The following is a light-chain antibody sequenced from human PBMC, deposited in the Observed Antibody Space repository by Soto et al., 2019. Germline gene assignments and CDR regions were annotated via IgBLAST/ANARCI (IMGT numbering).Light chain of an antibody. V-gene: IGKV3-20*01. Sequence: EIVLTQSPGTLSLSQGERATLSCRASQSVSSSYLAWYQQKPGQAPRLLIYGASSRATGIPDRFSGSGSGTDFTLTIDRLESEDFAVYFCQQYGDLPWTFGQGTKVDI. CDR1: QSVSSSY. CDR2: GAS. CDR3: QQYGDLPWT. J-gene: IGKJ1*01.